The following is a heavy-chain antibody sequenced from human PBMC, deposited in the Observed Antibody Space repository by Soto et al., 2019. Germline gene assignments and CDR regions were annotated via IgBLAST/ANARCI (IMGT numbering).Heavy chain of an antibody. CDR2: IFYRGGN. D-gene: IGHD6-19*01. CDR1: WGYISGYC. CDR3: ARVGSSCLSPEY. V-gene: IGHV4-59*01. J-gene: IGHJ4*02. Sequence: PSETLSLTCSVSWGYISGYCRTCVRQPPGKGLEWIVYIFYRGGNNYNPYLKSRVTISVDKSKNQFAMKLSSVTAADTALYYCARVGSSCLSPEYGVRGSLV.